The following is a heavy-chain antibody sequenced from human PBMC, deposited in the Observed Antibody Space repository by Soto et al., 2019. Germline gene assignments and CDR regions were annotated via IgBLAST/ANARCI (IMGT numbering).Heavy chain of an antibody. D-gene: IGHD2-15*01. J-gene: IGHJ2*01. CDR1: GYTFSDYA. Sequence: QVQLVQSGGEVKKPGASVKVSCQASGYTFSDYAISWVRQAPGQGLEWMGWISASTRNTDQAQNFQGRVIWTLDTSTNTAYMERGSLRSHDTAVYYCVRCYCSVGSCYACWHFDLWGRGTLVTVSS. V-gene: IGHV1-18*01. CDR3: VRCYCSVGSCYACWHFDL. CDR2: ISASTRNT.